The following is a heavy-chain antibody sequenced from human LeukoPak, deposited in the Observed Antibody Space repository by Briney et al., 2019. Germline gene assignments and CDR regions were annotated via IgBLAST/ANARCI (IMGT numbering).Heavy chain of an antibody. J-gene: IGHJ4*02. D-gene: IGHD3-3*01. CDR2: IKSKTDGGTT. Sequence: PGGSLRLSCAASGFTFSNAWMSWVRQAPGKGLEWVGRIKSKTDGGTTDYAAPVKGRFTISRDDSKNTLYLQMNSLKTEDTAVYYCTTYYDFLSGYYSPYSFDYWGQGTLVTVSS. CDR1: GFTFSNAW. V-gene: IGHV3-15*01. CDR3: TTYYDFLSGYYSPYSFDY.